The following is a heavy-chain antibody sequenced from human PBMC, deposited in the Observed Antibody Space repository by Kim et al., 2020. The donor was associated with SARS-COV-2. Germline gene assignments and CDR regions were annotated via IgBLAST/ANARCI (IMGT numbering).Heavy chain of an antibody. V-gene: IGHV3-21*01. CDR3: ARDRHSSVYDSSGYYWGY. CDR1: GFTFSSYS. J-gene: IGHJ4*02. D-gene: IGHD3-22*01. CDR2: ISSSSYI. Sequence: GGSLRLSCAASGFTFSSYSMNWVRQAPGKGLEWVSSISSSSYIYYADSVKGRFTISRDNAKNSLYLQMNSLRAEDTAVYYCARDRHSSVYDSSGYYWGYWGQGTLVTVSS.